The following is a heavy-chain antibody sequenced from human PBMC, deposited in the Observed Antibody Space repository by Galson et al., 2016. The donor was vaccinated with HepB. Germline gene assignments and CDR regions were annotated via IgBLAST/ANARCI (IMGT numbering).Heavy chain of an antibody. Sequence: SLRLSCAASGFSIRKYWMQWVRLAPGKGLEWVGSISADRGKTYHVDSVKGRFTISSDTAKNSLYLQMNSLRAEDTAVYFCARVITFYDWMDCRGQGAVVTVSS. V-gene: IGHV3-7*03. CDR1: GFSIRKYW. D-gene: IGHD3-3*01. CDR2: ISADRGKT. J-gene: IGHJ4*02. CDR3: ARVITFYDWMDC.